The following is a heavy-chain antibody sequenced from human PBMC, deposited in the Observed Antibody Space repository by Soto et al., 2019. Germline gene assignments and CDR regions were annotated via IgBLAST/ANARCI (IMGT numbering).Heavy chain of an antibody. D-gene: IGHD2-15*01. Sequence: EVQLVESGGGLVQPGGSLRLSCAASGFTFSDFSMNWVRQTPGKGLEWVSYISSSGSTIHYADSVKGRFIISRDNGKNSLYLQMNSLRDEDTAVYYCAAGYCSGGSCFALGFWGQGTLVTVSS. CDR2: ISSSGSTI. CDR3: AAGYCSGGSCFALGF. V-gene: IGHV3-48*02. J-gene: IGHJ4*02. CDR1: GFTFSDFS.